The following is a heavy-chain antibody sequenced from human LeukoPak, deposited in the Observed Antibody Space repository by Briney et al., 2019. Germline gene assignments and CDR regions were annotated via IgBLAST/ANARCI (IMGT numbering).Heavy chain of an antibody. CDR1: GGSINNHH. J-gene: IGHJ4*02. D-gene: IGHD3-22*01. CDR3: ARGPLDSADYSFDY. V-gene: IGHV4-59*11. CDR2: VAYTGSA. Sequence: SETLSLTCNVSGGSINNHHWSWIRQPPGKRLEWIAYVAYTGSAVYNPSLKSRVTISVDTSKNQFSLKLKSVTAADTAVHYCARGPLDSADYSFDYWGQGALVTASS.